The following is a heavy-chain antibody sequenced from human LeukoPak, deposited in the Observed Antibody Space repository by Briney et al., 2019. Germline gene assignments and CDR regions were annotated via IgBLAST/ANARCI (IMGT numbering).Heavy chain of an antibody. Sequence: GGSLRLSCAASGFTFSDYNMHWVRQAPGKGLDWVALMSPDGNKKYYADSVKGRFTISRDNSKNTVDLQLNSLRAEDTAVYYCAREGTSGTHLNWFDPWGQGTLVTVSS. CDR1: GFTFSDYN. V-gene: IGHV3-30-3*01. J-gene: IGHJ5*02. D-gene: IGHD1-1*01. CDR3: AREGTSGTHLNWFDP. CDR2: MSPDGNKK.